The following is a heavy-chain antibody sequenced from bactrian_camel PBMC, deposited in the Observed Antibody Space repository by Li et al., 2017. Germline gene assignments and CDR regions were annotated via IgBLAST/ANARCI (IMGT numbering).Heavy chain of an antibody. CDR3: ATDTRYGGSWDY. Sequence: VESGGGLVQPGGSLRLSCIASGFILGNDAMHWVRQAPGKGLEWVSSIYSDGSNTYYTDSVKGRFTISRDNAKNTVYLQMDSLKSEDTALYYCATDTRYGGSWDYWGQGTQVTVS. CDR1: GFILGNDA. J-gene: IGHJ4*01. D-gene: IGHD7*01. V-gene: IGHV3S6*01. CDR2: IYSDGSNT.